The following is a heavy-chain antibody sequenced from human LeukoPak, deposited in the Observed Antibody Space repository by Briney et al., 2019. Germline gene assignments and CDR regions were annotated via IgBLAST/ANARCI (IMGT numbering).Heavy chain of an antibody. D-gene: IGHD2-2*01. CDR1: EFTFSSYG. Sequence: PGGCLRLSCAASEFTFSSYGMSWVRQAPGKGLEWVSSISGSGGSTQYADSVQGRFAVSRDHSKNTLYLQMNTLRVEDRAVYFCAKDQRTMTRRMDVWGQGTAVIVSS. J-gene: IGHJ6*02. CDR2: ISGSGGST. V-gene: IGHV3-23*01. CDR3: AKDQRTMTRRMDV.